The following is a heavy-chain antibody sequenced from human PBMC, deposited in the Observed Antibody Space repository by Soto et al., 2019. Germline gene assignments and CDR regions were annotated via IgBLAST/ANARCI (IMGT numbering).Heavy chain of an antibody. Sequence: SETLSLTCTVSGGSISSGDYYWSWIRQPPGKGLEWIGYIYYSGSTYYNPSLKSRVTISVDTSKNQFSLKLSSVTAADTAVYYCDRAGSSGGWFDPWGQGTLVTVSS. D-gene: IGHD6-6*01. CDR3: DRAGSSGGWFDP. V-gene: IGHV4-30-4*01. J-gene: IGHJ5*02. CDR1: GGSISSGDYY. CDR2: IYYSGST.